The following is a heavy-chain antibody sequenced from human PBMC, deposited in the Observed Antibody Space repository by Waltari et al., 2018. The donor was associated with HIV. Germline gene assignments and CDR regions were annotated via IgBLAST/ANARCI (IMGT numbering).Heavy chain of an antibody. V-gene: IGHV3-74*01. D-gene: IGHD3-3*01. Sequence: LVQSGGGLVQPGGSLRLSCAASGFSFSDYWMPWVRQSAWKGLEWVARINSDGGDATYADSVKGRFTVSRDNAKNTLFLEMSSLRVEDTAVYYCARDDYDFWSGPRRDKNYGMDVWGQGTAVTVSS. CDR3: ARDDYDFWSGPRRDKNYGMDV. CDR1: GFSFSDYW. J-gene: IGHJ6*02. CDR2: INSDGGDA.